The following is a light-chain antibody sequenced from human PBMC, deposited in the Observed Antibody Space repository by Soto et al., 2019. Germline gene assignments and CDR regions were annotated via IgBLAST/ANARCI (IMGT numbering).Light chain of an antibody. CDR2: GNI. V-gene: IGLV1-40*01. J-gene: IGLJ3*02. CDR1: SSNIGAGYD. Sequence: QSVLTQPPSVSGAPGQRVTISCTGSSSNIGAGYDVHWYQQRPGTAPKLLIFGNINRPSGVPDRFSGSKSGTSASLAISGLQAEDESDYYCCSHAGSLTWVFGGGTKLTVL. CDR3: CSHAGSLTWV.